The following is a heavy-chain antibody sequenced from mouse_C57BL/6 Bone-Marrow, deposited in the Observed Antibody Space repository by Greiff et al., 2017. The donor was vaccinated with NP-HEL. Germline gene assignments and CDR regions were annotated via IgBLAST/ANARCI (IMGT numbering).Heavy chain of an antibody. CDR2: ISYDGSN. J-gene: IGHJ4*01. CDR1: GYSITSGYY. Sequence: VQLKESGPGLVKPSQSLSLTCSVTGYSITSGYYWNWIRQFPGNKLEWMGYISYDGSNNYNPSLKNRISITRDTSKNQFFLKLNSVTTEDTATYYCARFDGYYPYYAMDYWGQGTSVTVSS. CDR3: ARFDGYYPYYAMDY. V-gene: IGHV3-6*01. D-gene: IGHD2-3*01.